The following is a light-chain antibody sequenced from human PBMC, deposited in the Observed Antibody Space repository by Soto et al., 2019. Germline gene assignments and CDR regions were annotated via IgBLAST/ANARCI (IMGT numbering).Light chain of an antibody. CDR3: QQYNNWPPWT. CDR1: QSVSSY. V-gene: IGKV3-15*01. J-gene: IGKJ1*01. CDR2: DAS. Sequence: EIVLTQSPATLSLSPGERATLSCRASQSVSSYLAWYQQKPGQAPRLLIYDASNRATGIPARFSGSGSGTEFTLTISSLQSEDFEVYYCQQYNNWPPWTFGQGTKVDIK.